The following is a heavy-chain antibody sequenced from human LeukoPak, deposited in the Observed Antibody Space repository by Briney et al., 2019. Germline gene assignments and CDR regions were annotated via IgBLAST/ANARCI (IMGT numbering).Heavy chain of an antibody. CDR1: GFTFSSYA. Sequence: PGRSLRLSCAASGFTFSSYAMHWVRQAPGKGLEWVAVISYDGSNKYYADSVKGRFTISRDNSKNTLYLQMNSLRAEDTAVYYCARDRRYYDFWSGLGDYWGQGTLVTVSS. CDR2: ISYDGSNK. CDR3: ARDRRYYDFWSGLGDY. J-gene: IGHJ4*02. D-gene: IGHD3-3*01. V-gene: IGHV3-30-3*01.